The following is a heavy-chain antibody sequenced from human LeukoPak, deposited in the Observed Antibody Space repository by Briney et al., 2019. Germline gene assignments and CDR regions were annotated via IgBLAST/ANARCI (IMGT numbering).Heavy chain of an antibody. J-gene: IGHJ3*02. CDR3: AKPCRSGLSPFDAFDI. V-gene: IGHV3-23*01. Sequence: QSGGSLRLSCAASGFTFSSYAMSWVRQAPGKGLERVSANSGSGDSTYYADSVKGRFTISRDNSKNTLYLQLNSLRAEDTAIYYCAKPCRSGLSPFDAFDIWGQGTMVTVSS. D-gene: IGHD6-19*01. CDR2: NSGSGDST. CDR1: GFTFSSYA.